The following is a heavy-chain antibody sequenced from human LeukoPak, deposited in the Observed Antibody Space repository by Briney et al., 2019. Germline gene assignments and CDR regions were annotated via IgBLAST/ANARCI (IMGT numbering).Heavy chain of an antibody. V-gene: IGHV3-30-3*01. J-gene: IGHJ4*02. CDR2: TSFDGTNK. Sequence: PGRSLRLSCAGSGFTFNYFAIHWVRQAPGKGLEWVAVTSFDGTNKYYADSVRGRFTISRDNSNKTVYLQMSSLRADDTAVYYCAKSEIPTYPIDYWGQGTLVTVSS. CDR3: AKSEIPTYPIDY. CDR1: GFTFNYFA. D-gene: IGHD2-2*01.